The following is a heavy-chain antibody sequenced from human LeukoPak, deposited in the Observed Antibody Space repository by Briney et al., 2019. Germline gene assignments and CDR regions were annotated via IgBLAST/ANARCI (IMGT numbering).Heavy chain of an antibody. J-gene: IGHJ4*02. CDR2: MNPNSGNT. CDR3: ARGRGWLQLRHVFDY. Sequence: ASVKVSCKASGYTFTSYDINWVRQATGQGLEWMGWMNPNSGNTGYAQKFQGRVTMTRNTSISTAYMELSSLRSEDTAVYYCARGRGWLQLRHVFDYWGQRTLVTVSS. CDR1: GYTFTSYD. D-gene: IGHD5-24*01. V-gene: IGHV1-8*01.